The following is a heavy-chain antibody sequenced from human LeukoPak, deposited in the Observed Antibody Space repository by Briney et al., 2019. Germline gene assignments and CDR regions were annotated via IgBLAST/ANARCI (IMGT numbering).Heavy chain of an antibody. CDR2: IKQDGSEK. J-gene: IGHJ3*02. CDR3: ARTSSQYVDAFDI. D-gene: IGHD2-15*01. Sequence: GGSLRLSCVASGFIFDNYALSWVRQAPGKGLEWVANIKQDGSEKYYVDSVKGRFTISRDNAKNSLYLQMNSLRAEDTAVYYCARTSSQYVDAFDIWGQGTMVTVSS. V-gene: IGHV3-7*03. CDR1: GFIFDNYA.